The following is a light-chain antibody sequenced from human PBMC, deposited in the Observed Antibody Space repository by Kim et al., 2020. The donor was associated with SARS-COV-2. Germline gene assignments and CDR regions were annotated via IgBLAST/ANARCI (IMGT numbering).Light chain of an antibody. V-gene: IGKV2-30*01. CDR3: MQGTHWPFT. CDR1: QSLVYGDGNIY. Sequence: PSSFTCRSSQSLVYGDGNIYLYWFHHGPGQSPLRLIYKLSNRGYGVPDRFSGSGAGTDFTLQISRVDAKNVWVFYCMQGTHWPFTFGAGTKVGIK. CDR2: KLS. J-gene: IGKJ3*01.